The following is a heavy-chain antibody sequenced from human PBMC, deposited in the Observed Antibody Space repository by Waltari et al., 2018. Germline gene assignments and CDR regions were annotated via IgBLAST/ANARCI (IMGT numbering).Heavy chain of an antibody. V-gene: IGHV3-30*18. CDR1: GFTFSTYA. Sequence: QVHLVESGGGVVQPGRSQRLSCAASGFTFSTYAMHWVRQAPGKGLEWVALISYDGSNKYYADAVKGRLTISRHNSKNILYLQMNSLRVDDTAAYYCAKDVVSTCWLNYNYYSMDVWGKATTVSVSS. D-gene: IGHD2-21*01. CDR2: ISYDGSNK. CDR3: AKDVVSTCWLNYNYYSMDV. J-gene: IGHJ6*03.